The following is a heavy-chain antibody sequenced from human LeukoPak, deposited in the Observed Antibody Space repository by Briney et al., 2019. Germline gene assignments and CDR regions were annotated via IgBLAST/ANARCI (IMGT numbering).Heavy chain of an antibody. J-gene: IGHJ4*02. CDR2: IYYSGST. CDR1: GDAISSYY. V-gene: IGHV4-59*01. CDR3: ASYMVRGVNYFDY. Sequence: SETLSLTCTVSGDAISSYYWSWIRQPPGKGLEWIGYIYYSGSTNYNPSLKSRVTISVDTSKNQFSLKLSSVTAADTAVYYCASYMVRGVNYFDYWGQGTLVTVSS. D-gene: IGHD3-10*01.